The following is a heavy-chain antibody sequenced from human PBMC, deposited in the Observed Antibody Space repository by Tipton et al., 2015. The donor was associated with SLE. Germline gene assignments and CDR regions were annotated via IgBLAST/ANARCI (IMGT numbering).Heavy chain of an antibody. V-gene: IGHV3-53*01. CDR3: AKDHFREAFDI. CDR1: GFTVRSNY. Sequence: SLRLSCAASGFTVRSNYMNCVRQAPGKGLEWVSGFYSGGGTYYADSVKGRFTISRHNSKNTLYLQMDSLRAEDTATYYCAKDHFREAFDIWGQGTMVTVSS. CDR2: FYSGGGT. J-gene: IGHJ3*02. D-gene: IGHD3-3*02.